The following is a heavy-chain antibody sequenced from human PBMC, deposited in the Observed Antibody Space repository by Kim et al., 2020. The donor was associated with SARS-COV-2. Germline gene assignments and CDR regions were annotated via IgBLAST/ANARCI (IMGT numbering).Heavy chain of an antibody. D-gene: IGHD4-17*01. CDR1: GFTFSSYA. CDR3: AKSARGGTTVTTVYYYYGRAV. V-gene: IGHV3-23*01. CDR2: ISGSGGST. J-gene: IGHJ6*02. Sequence: GGSLRLSCAASGFTFSSYAMSWVRQAPGKGLEWVSAISGSGGSTYYADSVKGRFTISRDNSKNTLYLQMNSLRAEDTAVYYCAKSARGGTTVTTVYYYYGRAVGGQGTAVPVSS.